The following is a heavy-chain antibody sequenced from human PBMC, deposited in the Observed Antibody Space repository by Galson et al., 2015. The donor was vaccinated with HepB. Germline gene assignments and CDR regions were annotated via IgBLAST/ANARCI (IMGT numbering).Heavy chain of an antibody. V-gene: IGHV3-23*01. Sequence: SLRLSCAASGFTFSNYVMTWVRQAPGKGLEWVSSISGSGGDTYYADSVKGRFTISRDNSKNTLSLHMNSLRAEDTAVYYCAKRDEVATIQYYYYGLDVWGQGTTVTVSS. J-gene: IGHJ6*02. D-gene: IGHD5-12*01. CDR2: ISGSGGDT. CDR3: AKRDEVATIQYYYYGLDV. CDR1: GFTFSNYV.